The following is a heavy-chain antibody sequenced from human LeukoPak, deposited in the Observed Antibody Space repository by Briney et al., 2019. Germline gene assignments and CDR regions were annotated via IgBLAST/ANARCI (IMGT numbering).Heavy chain of an antibody. CDR3: ARNRGIQLWYDL. D-gene: IGHD5-18*01. V-gene: IGHV3-66*01. CDR1: GFTFSSNY. J-gene: IGHJ2*01. CDR2: IYSGGST. Sequence: GGSLRLSCAASGFTFSSNYMSWVRQAPGKGLEWVSVIYSGGSTYYADSVEGRFTISRDNSKNTLYLQMNSLRAEDTAVYYCARNRGIQLWYDLWGRGTLVTVSS.